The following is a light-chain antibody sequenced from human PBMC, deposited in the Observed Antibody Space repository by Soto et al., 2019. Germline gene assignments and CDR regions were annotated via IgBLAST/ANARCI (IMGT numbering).Light chain of an antibody. J-gene: IGLJ1*01. CDR3: VGWDGSVTGYV. CDR1: SSNIGNDN. CDR2: KNH. V-gene: IGLV1-47*01. Sequence: QAVVTQPPSASGTPGQRVTISCSGSSSNIGNDNVYWYQQLPGTAPKLLIYKNHQRPSGVPDRFSGSKSGTSASLAISGLRSEDEADYYCVGWDGSVTGYVFGTGTQLTVL.